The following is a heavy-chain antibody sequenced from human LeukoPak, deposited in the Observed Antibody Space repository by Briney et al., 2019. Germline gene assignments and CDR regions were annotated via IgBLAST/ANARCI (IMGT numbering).Heavy chain of an antibody. CDR1: GYTFTGYY. V-gene: IGHV1-2*02. J-gene: IGHJ4*02. D-gene: IGHD6-19*01. CDR3: ARIGGMSSGWYAYVGYFDY. CDR2: INPNSGGT. Sequence: ASVKVSCKASGYTFTGYYMHWVRQAPGQGLEWMGWINPNSGGTNYAQKFQGRVTMTRDTSISTAYMELSRLRSDDTAVYYCARIGGMSSGWYAYVGYFDYWGRGTLVTVSS.